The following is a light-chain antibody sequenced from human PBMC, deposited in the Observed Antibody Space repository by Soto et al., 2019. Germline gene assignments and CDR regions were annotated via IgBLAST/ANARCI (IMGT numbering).Light chain of an antibody. J-gene: IGLJ3*02. Sequence: SYELTQPPSVSVAPGQTARITYGGNYIGSKSVHWYQQKAGQAPVLVVYDDTNRPSGIPERFSGSNSGNTATLTISRVEGGDEADFYCQVWDSSSDHWVFGGGTKLTVL. CDR1: YIGSKS. CDR2: DDT. V-gene: IGLV3-21*02. CDR3: QVWDSSSDHWV.